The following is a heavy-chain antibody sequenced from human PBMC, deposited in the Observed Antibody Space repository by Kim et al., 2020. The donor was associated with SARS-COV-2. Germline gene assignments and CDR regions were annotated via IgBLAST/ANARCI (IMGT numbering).Heavy chain of an antibody. J-gene: IGHJ1*01. D-gene: IGHD2-15*01. Sequence: GGSLRLSCAASGFTFSSYGMHWVRQAPGKGLEWVAVIWYDGSNKYYADSVKGRFTISRDNSKNTLYLQMNSLRAEDTAVYYCAREGVVNPPVYVSQYFQHWGQGTLVTVSS. CDR3: AREGVVNPPVYVSQYFQH. CDR1: GFTFSSYG. CDR2: IWYDGSNK. V-gene: IGHV3-33*01.